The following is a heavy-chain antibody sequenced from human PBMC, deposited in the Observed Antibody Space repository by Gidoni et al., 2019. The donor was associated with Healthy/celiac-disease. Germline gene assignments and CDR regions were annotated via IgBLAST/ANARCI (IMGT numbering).Heavy chain of an antibody. Sequence: QVQLVQSGAEVKKPGSSVKVSCKASGGTFSSDASSWVRQAPGQGLKWMGGIIPIFGTANYAQKFQGRVTITADESTSTAYMELSSLRSEDTAVYYCARGLVVVVAATWGYYYYGMDVWGQGTTVTVSS. CDR3: ARGLVVVVAATWGYYYYGMDV. D-gene: IGHD2-15*01. CDR2: IIPIFGTA. CDR1: GGTFSSDA. V-gene: IGHV1-69*01. J-gene: IGHJ6*02.